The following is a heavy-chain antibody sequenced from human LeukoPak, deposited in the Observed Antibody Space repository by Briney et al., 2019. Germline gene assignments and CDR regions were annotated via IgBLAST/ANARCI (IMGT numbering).Heavy chain of an antibody. CDR1: GGSISSYY. CDR2: IYYSGST. J-gene: IGHJ5*02. Sequence: PSETLSLTCTVSGGSISSYYWSWIRQPPGKGLEWIGYIYYSGSTNYNPSLKSRVTISVDTSKNQFSLKLGSVTAADTAVYYCARAGYSSSWYLVNWFDPWGQGTLVTVSS. CDR3: ARAGYSSSWYLVNWFDP. V-gene: IGHV4-59*01. D-gene: IGHD6-13*01.